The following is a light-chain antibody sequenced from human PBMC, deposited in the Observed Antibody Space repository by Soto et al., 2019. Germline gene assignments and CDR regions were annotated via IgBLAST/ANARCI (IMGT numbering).Light chain of an antibody. V-gene: IGLV2-23*01. CDR2: EGS. CDR3: CSYAGSSTLI. CDR1: SSDVGSYNL. Sequence: QSALTQPASVSGSPGQSITISCTGTSSDVGSYNLVSWYQQRPGKAPKVMIFEGSRRPSGVSNRFSGSKSGNTASLTISGLQAEDEADYYCCSYAGSSTLIFGGGTKVTVL. J-gene: IGLJ2*01.